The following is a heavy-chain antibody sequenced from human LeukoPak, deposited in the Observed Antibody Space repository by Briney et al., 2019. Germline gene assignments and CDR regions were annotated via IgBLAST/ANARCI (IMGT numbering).Heavy chain of an antibody. Sequence: GGSLRLSCAASGFTFDDYAMHWVRQAPGKGLEWVSGISWNSGSIGYADSVKGRFTISRDNAKNSLYLQMNSLRAEDTALYYCAIELTPGTNFDYWGQGTLVTVPS. V-gene: IGHV3-9*01. CDR2: ISWNSGSI. D-gene: IGHD1-7*01. CDR3: AIELTPGTNFDY. CDR1: GFTFDDYA. J-gene: IGHJ4*02.